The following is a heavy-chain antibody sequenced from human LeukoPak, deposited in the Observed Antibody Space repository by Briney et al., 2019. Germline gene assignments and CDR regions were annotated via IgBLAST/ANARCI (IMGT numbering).Heavy chain of an antibody. Sequence: GGSLRLSCAASGFTFSSYSMNWVRQAAGKGLEWVSSTSSSSSYIYYANSVRGRFTISRDDAKNSLYLQMNSLIAEDTAVYYCARERASSSWTLFGYWGQGTLVTVSS. V-gene: IGHV3-21*01. CDR2: TSSSSSYI. J-gene: IGHJ4*02. CDR1: GFTFSSYS. D-gene: IGHD6-13*01. CDR3: ARERASSSWTLFGY.